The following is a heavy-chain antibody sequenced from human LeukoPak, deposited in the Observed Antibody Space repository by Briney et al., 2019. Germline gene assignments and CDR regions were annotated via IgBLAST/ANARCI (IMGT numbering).Heavy chain of an antibody. CDR3: AREIIAAAGTPWFDP. CDR2: IYYSGST. CDR1: GGSFSGYY. Sequence: SETLSLTCAVYGGSFSGYYWSWIRQPPGKGLEWIGYIYYSGSTNYNPSLKSRVTISVDTSKNQFSLRLSSVTAADTAIYYCAREIIAAAGTPWFDPWGQGLLVTVSS. J-gene: IGHJ5*02. V-gene: IGHV4-59*01. D-gene: IGHD6-13*01.